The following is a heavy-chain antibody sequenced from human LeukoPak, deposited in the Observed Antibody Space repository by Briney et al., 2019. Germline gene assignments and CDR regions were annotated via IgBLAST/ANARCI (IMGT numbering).Heavy chain of an antibody. Sequence: GGSLRLSCAVSGLTFSRYAMSWVRQAPGKGLEWVSAISESGSGTYYADSVKGRFTISRDNSKNTLYLQMNSLRAEDTAVYYCAKDMAALLTRLYYDYVWGSYRTSPFDYWGQGTLVTVSS. CDR1: GLTFSRYA. CDR2: ISESGSGT. J-gene: IGHJ4*02. D-gene: IGHD3-16*02. V-gene: IGHV3-23*01. CDR3: AKDMAALLTRLYYDYVWGSYRTSPFDY.